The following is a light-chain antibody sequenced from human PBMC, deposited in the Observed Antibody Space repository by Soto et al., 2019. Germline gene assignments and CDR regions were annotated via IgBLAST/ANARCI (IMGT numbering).Light chain of an antibody. J-gene: IGLJ1*01. CDR1: SSNIGSNY. V-gene: IGLV1-47*01. CDR3: AAWDDSLRVRNYV. Sequence: QSVLTQPPSASGTPGQRVTISCSGSSSNIGSNYVYWYQQLPGTAPNLLIYRNNQRPSGVPDRFSGSKSGTSASLAISGLRSEDEADYYCAAWDDSLRVRNYVFGTGTKVTV. CDR2: RNN.